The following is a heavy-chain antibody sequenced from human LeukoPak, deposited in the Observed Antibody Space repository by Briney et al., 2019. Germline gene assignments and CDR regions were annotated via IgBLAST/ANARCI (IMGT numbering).Heavy chain of an antibody. V-gene: IGHV4-39*07. CDR2: IYYSGST. CDR3: ARDPGIAVAGTVG. J-gene: IGHJ4*02. D-gene: IGHD6-19*01. CDR1: GGSISSSSYY. Sequence: SETLSLTCTVSGGSISSSSYYWGWIRQPPGKGLEWIGSIYYSGSTYYNPSLKSRVTISVDTSKNQFSLKLSPVTAADTAVYYCARDPGIAVAGTVGWGQGTLVTVSS.